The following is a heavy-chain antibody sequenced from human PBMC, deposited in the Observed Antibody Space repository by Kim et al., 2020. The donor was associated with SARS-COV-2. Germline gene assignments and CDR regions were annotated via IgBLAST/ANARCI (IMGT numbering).Heavy chain of an antibody. CDR1: GFTFSSYA. CDR3: VKGEGWQWLVRKYFQH. D-gene: IGHD6-19*01. V-gene: IGHV3-64D*09. J-gene: IGHJ1*01. CDR2: ISSNGGST. Sequence: GGSLRLSCSASGFTFSSYAMHWVRQAPGKGLEYVSAISSNGGSTYYADSVKGRFTISRDNSKNTLYLQISSLRAEDTAVYYCVKGEGWQWLVRKYFQHWGQGTLVTVSS.